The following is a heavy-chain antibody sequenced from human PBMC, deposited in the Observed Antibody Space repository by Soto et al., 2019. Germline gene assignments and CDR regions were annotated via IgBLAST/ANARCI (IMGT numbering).Heavy chain of an antibody. Sequence: SETLSLTCAVYGGSFSGYYWSWIRQPPGKGLEWIGEINHSGSTNYNPSLKSRVTISVDTSKNQFSLKLSSVTAADTAVYYCARGLTYNTYYYASRGGPFDYWGQGTLVTVSS. V-gene: IGHV4-34*01. CDR2: INHSGST. CDR1: GGSFSGYY. D-gene: IGHD3-22*01. J-gene: IGHJ4*02. CDR3: ARGLTYNTYYYASRGGPFDY.